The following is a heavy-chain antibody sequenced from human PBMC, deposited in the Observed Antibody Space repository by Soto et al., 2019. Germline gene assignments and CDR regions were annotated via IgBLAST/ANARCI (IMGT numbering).Heavy chain of an antibody. CDR3: ARDLYEYSGPRDRYYFDY. CDR2: ISGSGGST. D-gene: IGHD5-12*01. Sequence: GGSLRLSCAASGFTFSSYAMSWVRQAPGKGLEWVSAISGSGGSTYYADSVKGRFTISRDNSKNTLYLQMNSLRAEDTAVYYCARDLYEYSGPRDRYYFDYWGQGTLVTVSS. V-gene: IGHV3-23*01. J-gene: IGHJ4*02. CDR1: GFTFSSYA.